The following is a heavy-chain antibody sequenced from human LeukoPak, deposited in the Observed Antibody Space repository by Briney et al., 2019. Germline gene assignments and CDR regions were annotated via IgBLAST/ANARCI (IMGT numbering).Heavy chain of an antibody. Sequence: PGTSLRLSCAASGITFNAIHWVRQAPGKGLEWVALTWYDGRNKYYADSVKGRFTISIDNSKNMVYLHMNSLRADDTAVYYCARELFGSGSCPVYWGQGTLVTVSS. CDR3: ARELFGSGSCPVY. CDR2: TWYDGRNK. D-gene: IGHD3-10*01. CDR1: GITFNA. V-gene: IGHV3-33*01. J-gene: IGHJ4*02.